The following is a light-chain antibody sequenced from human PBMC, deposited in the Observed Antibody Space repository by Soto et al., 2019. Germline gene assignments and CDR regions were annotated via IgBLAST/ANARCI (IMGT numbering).Light chain of an antibody. J-gene: IGKJ5*01. CDR1: QRVSRY. Sequence: EIVLTQSPATLSVSPGDRATLSCRASQRVSRYLAWYQQKAGQAPRLVMYDAATRAPGIPDRFSGSGSGTDFTLPISRLEPEDFAVSYCQQRGNWPLTFGQATRLEIQ. CDR2: DAA. CDR3: QQRGNWPLT. V-gene: IGKV3-11*01.